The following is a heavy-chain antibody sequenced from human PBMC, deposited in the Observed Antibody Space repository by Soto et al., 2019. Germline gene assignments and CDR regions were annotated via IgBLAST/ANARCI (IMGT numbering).Heavy chain of an antibody. Sequence: QVQLVQSGAEVRRPGTSVMVSCKTSGYTFTDYDINWVRQATGQGLEWMGGMNPNSGNTGYAQKFQGRVSMTRNTATSTAYMALSSLRSDDTAIYYCARDSSTTNPVWGQGTMVTVSS. CDR3: ARDSSTTNPV. D-gene: IGHD2-2*01. CDR1: GYTFTDYD. V-gene: IGHV1-8*01. CDR2: MNPNSGNT. J-gene: IGHJ3*01.